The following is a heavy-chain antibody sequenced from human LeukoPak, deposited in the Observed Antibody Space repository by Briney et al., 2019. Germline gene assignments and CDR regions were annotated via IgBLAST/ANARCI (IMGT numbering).Heavy chain of an antibody. J-gene: IGHJ6*03. D-gene: IGHD3/OR15-3a*01. Sequence: ASVKVSCKASVCTFTTYDINWVRQATGQGLEWMGWMNPNSGNTGYAQKFQGRVTMTRDTSISTAYMGLSSLRSEDTAVYYCAMRCDFWTGYYTDYYYYMDVWGKGTTVTVSS. CDR2: MNPNSGNT. V-gene: IGHV1-8*02. CDR1: VCTFTTYD. CDR3: AMRCDFWTGYYTDYYYYMDV.